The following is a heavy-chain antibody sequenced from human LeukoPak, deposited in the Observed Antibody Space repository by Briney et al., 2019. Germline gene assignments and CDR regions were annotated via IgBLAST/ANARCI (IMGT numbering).Heavy chain of an antibody. CDR3: ATDGQVWFQGGLDY. J-gene: IGHJ4*02. V-gene: IGHV3-23*01. CDR2: ISGSGSST. D-gene: IGHD3/OR15-3a*01. CDR1: GFTFSSYA. Sequence: GASLRLTCAASGFTFSSYAMSWVRHAPGKGLEWDSAISGSGSSTYYTDSVKGRFTISRDNAKNTLYLQLSSLRDEDTAVYYCATDGQVWFQGGLDYWGQGTLVTVSS.